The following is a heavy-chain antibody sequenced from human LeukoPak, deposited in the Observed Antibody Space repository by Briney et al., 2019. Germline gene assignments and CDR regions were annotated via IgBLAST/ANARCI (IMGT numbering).Heavy chain of an antibody. CDR2: IYTSGST. D-gene: IGHD2-15*01. CDR1: GGSISSYY. CDR3: ARDRYSTCGSCYSVLDY. V-gene: IGHV4-4*07. J-gene: IGHJ4*02. Sequence: SETLSLTCTVSGGSISSYYWSWIRQPAGKGLEWIGRIYTSGSTNYNPSLKSRVTMSVDTSKNQFSLKLSSVTAADTAVYYCARDRYSTCGSCYSVLDYWGQGTLVTVSS.